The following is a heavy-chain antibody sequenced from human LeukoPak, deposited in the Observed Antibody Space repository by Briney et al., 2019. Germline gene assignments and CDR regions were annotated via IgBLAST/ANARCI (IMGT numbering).Heavy chain of an antibody. CDR1: GFTFTTYN. CDR3: ARDFYGDWAFDI. CDR2: ISSSSGTI. J-gene: IGHJ3*02. D-gene: IGHD4-17*01. V-gene: IGHV3-48*02. Sequence: GGSLILSCAASGFTFTTYNMNWVRQAPGKGLEWVSYISSSSGTIYYPDSVKGRFTISRDNAKNSLYLQMNSLRDEDTAVYYCARDFYGDWAFDIWGQGTMVTVSS.